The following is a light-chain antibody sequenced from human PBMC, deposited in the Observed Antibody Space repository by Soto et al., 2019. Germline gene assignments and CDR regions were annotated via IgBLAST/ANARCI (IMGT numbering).Light chain of an antibody. Sequence: DIQMTQSPSSVSASVGDTVTITCQASQGLSSWLAWYQKKSGRAPNLLIYPASSLQSGVPSRFSGSGSGTEFTLTISSLQPDDFATYYCQQYNSYSWTFGQGTKVDIK. CDR3: QQYNSYSWT. CDR2: PAS. V-gene: IGKV1D-16*01. CDR1: QGLSSW. J-gene: IGKJ1*01.